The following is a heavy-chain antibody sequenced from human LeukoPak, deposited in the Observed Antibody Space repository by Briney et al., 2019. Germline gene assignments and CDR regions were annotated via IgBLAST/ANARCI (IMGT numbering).Heavy chain of an antibody. CDR3: ARSRRISWFGGRSHAFDI. D-gene: IGHD3-10*01. CDR2: INYSGST. J-gene: IGHJ3*02. Sequence: SETLSLTCAVYGGFFSGYYWSWIRQPPGKGLEGIGEINYSGSTNYNPSLKSRVTISIDTSKYQFSLTLRYVTAADTAVYYCARSRRISWFGGRSHAFDIWGQGTMVTVSS. V-gene: IGHV4-34*01. CDR1: GGFFSGYY.